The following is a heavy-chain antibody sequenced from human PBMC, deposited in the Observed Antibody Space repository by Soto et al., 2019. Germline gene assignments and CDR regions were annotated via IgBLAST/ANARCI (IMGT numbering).Heavy chain of an antibody. CDR2: INKDGSQP. D-gene: IGHD3-16*01. CDR1: GFTFSDSW. V-gene: IGHV3-7*03. CDR3: ARGGWESD. J-gene: IGHJ1*01. Sequence: VQLVESVGGLVRPGGSLRLSCTVSGFTFSDSWMSWVRQTPGKGPEWVAIINKDGSQPYFVDSVKGRFTISRDNVKNFLYLQMNSLRIDDTGVYFCARGGWESDWGQGTLVTVSS.